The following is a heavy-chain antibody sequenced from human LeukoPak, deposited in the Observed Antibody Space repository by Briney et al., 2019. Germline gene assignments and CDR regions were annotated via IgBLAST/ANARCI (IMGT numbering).Heavy chain of an antibody. D-gene: IGHD5-12*01. V-gene: IGHV3-23*01. CDR2: ISGSASST. Sequence: ASLRLSCAASGFRFRSYAMSWVRQSPRKGLEWASGISGSASSTYYADSVTGRFTISRDNSKNTLYLQMNSLRAEDTAVYYCAKDGIVATLSAHYFDCWGQGTLVTVSS. CDR1: GFRFRSYA. J-gene: IGHJ4*02. CDR3: AKDGIVATLSAHYFDC.